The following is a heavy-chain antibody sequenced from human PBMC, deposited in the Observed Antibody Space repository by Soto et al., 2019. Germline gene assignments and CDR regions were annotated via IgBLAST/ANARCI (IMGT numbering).Heavy chain of an antibody. Sequence: GGSLRLSCTASGFTFTYYAFIWVRQAPGKGLEWVSAISANGQGIYYADSVRGRFTISRDNSKNTVFLHMDSLRAEDTAVYYCAKDRDYPRDQFHYWGQGTLVTVSS. CDR1: GFTFTYYA. J-gene: IGHJ4*02. D-gene: IGHD2-2*01. V-gene: IGHV3-23*01. CDR2: ISANGQGI. CDR3: AKDRDYPRDQFHY.